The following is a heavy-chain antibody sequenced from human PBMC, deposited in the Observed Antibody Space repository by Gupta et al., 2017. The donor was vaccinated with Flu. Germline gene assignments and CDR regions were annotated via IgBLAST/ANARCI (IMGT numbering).Heavy chain of an antibody. D-gene: IGHD2-21*02. J-gene: IGHJ5*01. CDR1: GFTFSSHA. V-gene: IGHV3-23*01. CDR2: ISYSGGHT. Sequence: EVHLLESGGGLVQPGGSLRLSCAASGFTFSSHAMNWVRQAPGKGLEWVSGISYSGGHTYYAESVKGRFTISRDNSKNTLYLQMTSLGGEDTAVYYCARGGVCGGDCYWSNWLDSWGQGILVTVSS. CDR3: ARGGVCGGDCYWSNWLDS.